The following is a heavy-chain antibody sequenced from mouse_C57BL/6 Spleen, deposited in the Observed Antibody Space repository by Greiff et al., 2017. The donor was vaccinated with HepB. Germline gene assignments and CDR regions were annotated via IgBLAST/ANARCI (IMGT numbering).Heavy chain of an antibody. V-gene: IGHV5-12*01. CDR1: GFTFSDYY. Sequence: EVKVEESGGGLVQPGGSLKLSCAASGFTFSDYYMYWVRQTPEKRLEWVAYISNGGGSTYYPDTVKGRFTISRDNAKNTLYLQMSRLKSEDTAMYYCARHTYYFDYWGQGTTLTVSS. J-gene: IGHJ2*01. CDR2: ISNGGGST. CDR3: ARHTYYFDY.